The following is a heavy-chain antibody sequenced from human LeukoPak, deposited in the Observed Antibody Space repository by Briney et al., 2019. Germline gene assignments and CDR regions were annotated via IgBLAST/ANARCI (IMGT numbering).Heavy chain of an antibody. CDR3: ARGSTSGWYY. D-gene: IGHD6-19*01. Sequence: GGSLRLSCAASGFTFSSYSMNWVRQAPGKGLEWVSYISTSSTNMYYADSVKGRFTISRDNDKNSLYLQMNSLRDEDTAVYYCARGSTSGWYYWGQGTLVTVSS. J-gene: IGHJ4*02. V-gene: IGHV3-48*02. CDR1: GFTFSSYS. CDR2: ISTSSTNM.